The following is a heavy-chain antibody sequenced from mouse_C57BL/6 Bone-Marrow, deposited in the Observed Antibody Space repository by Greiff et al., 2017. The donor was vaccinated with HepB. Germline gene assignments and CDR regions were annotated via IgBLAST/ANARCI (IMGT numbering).Heavy chain of an antibody. D-gene: IGHD1-1*01. V-gene: IGHV1-55*01. CDR3: ASNYYGSSYFDV. Sequence: QVQLQQPGAELVKPGASVKMSCKASGYTFTSYWITWVKQRPGQGLEWIGDIYPGSGSTNYNEKFKSKATLTVDTSSSTAYMQLSSLTSEDSAVYYCASNYYGSSYFDVWGTGTTVTVSS. CDR1: GYTFTSYW. J-gene: IGHJ1*03. CDR2: IYPGSGST.